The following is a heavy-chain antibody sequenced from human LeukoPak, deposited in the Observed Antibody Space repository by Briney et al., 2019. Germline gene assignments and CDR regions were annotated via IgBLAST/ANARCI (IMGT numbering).Heavy chain of an antibody. J-gene: IGHJ4*02. CDR3: ARRGEENYYYDY. D-gene: IGHD3-16*01. V-gene: IGHV6-1*01. CDR1: RDSVSNSIAT. Sequence: SQTLSLTSAISRDSVSNSIATWDWIRQSPSGGLEWLGRTYFMSRLINDYADSVKSRFVIAADTSKNTFSLLLKCVRADDTAVYYCARRGEENYYYDYWGQGTLVTVS. CDR2: TYFMSRLIN.